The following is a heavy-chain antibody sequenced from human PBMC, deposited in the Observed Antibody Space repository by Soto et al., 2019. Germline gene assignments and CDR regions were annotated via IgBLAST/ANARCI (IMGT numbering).Heavy chain of an antibody. Sequence: VGSLRLSCAASGFTFSNAWMSWVRQAPGKGLEWVGRIKSKTDGGTTDYAAPVKGRFTISRDDSKNTLYLQMNSLKTEDTAVYYCTTESLVLTGYYSFDYWGQGTLVTVSS. CDR1: GFTFSNAW. J-gene: IGHJ4*02. CDR3: TTESLVLTGYYSFDY. D-gene: IGHD3-9*01. CDR2: IKSKTDGGTT. V-gene: IGHV3-15*01.